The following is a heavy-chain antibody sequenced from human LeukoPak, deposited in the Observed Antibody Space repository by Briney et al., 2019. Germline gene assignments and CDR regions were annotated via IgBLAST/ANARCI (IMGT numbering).Heavy chain of an antibody. CDR2: INHSGST. J-gene: IGHJ5*02. D-gene: IGHD5-18*01. Sequence: SETLSLTCAVYGGSFSGYYWSWIRQPPGKGLEWIGEINHSGSTNYNPSLKSRVTISVDTSKNQFSLNLSSVSAADTAVYYCARHPTALVSYGFDPWGQGTLVTVSS. CDR1: GGSFSGYY. CDR3: ARHPTALVSYGFDP. V-gene: IGHV4-34*01.